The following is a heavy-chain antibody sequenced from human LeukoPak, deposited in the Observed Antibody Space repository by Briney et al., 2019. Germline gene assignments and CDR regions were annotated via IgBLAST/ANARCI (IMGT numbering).Heavy chain of an antibody. V-gene: IGHV6-1*01. CDR1: GDSVSSNSAA. CDR3: ARDAGSGWSSFDY. CDR2: TYYRSKWYN. J-gene: IGHJ4*02. Sequence: SQTLSLTCAISGDSVSSNSAAWNWIRQSPSRGLEWLGRTYYRSKWYNDYAVSMKSRITINPDTSKDQFSLQLNSVTPEDTVVYYCARDAGSGWSSFDYWGQGTLVTVSS. D-gene: IGHD6-19*01.